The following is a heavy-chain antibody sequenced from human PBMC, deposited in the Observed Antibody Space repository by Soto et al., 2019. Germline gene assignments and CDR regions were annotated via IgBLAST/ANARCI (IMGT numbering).Heavy chain of an antibody. CDR2: INGNGRKT. CDR3: VKDLNFDFWTGYRYYAMEI. V-gene: IGHV3-23*01. D-gene: IGHD3-3*01. CDR1: GFTFSSYA. J-gene: IGHJ6*02. Sequence: EEQLLESGGDLVQPGGSLKLSCAASGFTFSSYAMNCVRQAPGKGLEWVSSINGNGRKTSYADSVRGRFTISRDNSKKTLFLHVNSLRAEDTAVYYCVKDLNFDFWTGYRYYAMEIWGQGTTVTVS.